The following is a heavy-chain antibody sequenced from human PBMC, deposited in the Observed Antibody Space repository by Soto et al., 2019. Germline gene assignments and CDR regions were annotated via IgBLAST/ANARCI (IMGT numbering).Heavy chain of an antibody. J-gene: IGHJ1*01. CDR3: AREGPPIRAHNPPEYFQH. CDR2: IYYTGGT. Sequence: SDTLSLTCTGSGDSISTRSNYWAWIRQPPGKGLEWIGSIYYTGGTYYNPSLKSRVTLFLDTSKNQFSLNLSSVTAADTAVYYCAREGPPIRAHNPPEYFQHWGQGTPVTVSS. V-gene: IGHV4-39*02. CDR1: GDSISTRSNY.